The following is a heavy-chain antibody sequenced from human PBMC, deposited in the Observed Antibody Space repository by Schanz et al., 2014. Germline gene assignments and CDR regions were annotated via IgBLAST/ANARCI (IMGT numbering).Heavy chain of an antibody. CDR3: ARSNYYDNSDYYNSFDY. D-gene: IGHD3-22*01. CDR1: GYTFTSDS. V-gene: IGHV1-46*01. J-gene: IGHJ4*02. CDR2: INPSGGST. Sequence: QVQLVQSGSELKKPGASVKVSCKASGYTFTSDSMHWVRQAPGQGLEWMGMINPSGGSTTYAQKFQGRVTNTADKSTSTAYMDLSSLRPEDTAVYYCARSNYYDNSDYYNSFDYWGQGTLVTVSS.